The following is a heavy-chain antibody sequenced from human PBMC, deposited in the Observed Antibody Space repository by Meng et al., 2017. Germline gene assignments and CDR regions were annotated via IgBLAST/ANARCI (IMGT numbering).Heavy chain of an antibody. CDR3: ARDDYSNYLPFDY. D-gene: IGHD4-11*01. Sequence: VRLVWAGAEVKKPGSSGKVSCKASGGTFSSYAISWVRQAPGQGLEWMGGIIPIFGTANYAQKFQGRVTITADESTSTAYMELSSLRSEDTAVYYCARDDYSNYLPFDYWGQGTLVTVSS. J-gene: IGHJ4*02. CDR1: GGTFSSYA. V-gene: IGHV1-69*01. CDR2: IIPIFGTA.